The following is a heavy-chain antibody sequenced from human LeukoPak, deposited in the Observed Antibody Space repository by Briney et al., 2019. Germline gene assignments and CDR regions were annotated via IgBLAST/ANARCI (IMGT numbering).Heavy chain of an antibody. CDR2: ISSDGRST. V-gene: IGHV3-74*01. CDR1: GTTFSSDW. J-gene: IGHJ6*02. CDR3: ASHYGMDV. Sequence: GGSLRLSCVDSGTTFSSDWMHWVRQAPGKGPVWISRISSDGRSTTYADSVKGRFTTSRDNAKNTLFLQMNSLRVEDTAVYYCASHYGMDVWGQGTTVTVSS.